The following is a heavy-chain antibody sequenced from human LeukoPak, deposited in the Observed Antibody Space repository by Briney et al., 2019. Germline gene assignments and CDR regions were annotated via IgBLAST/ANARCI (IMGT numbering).Heavy chain of an antibody. CDR3: ARANFLYCSSSTCLFDY. D-gene: IGHD2-2*01. CDR2: INPNDGDT. J-gene: IGHJ4*02. CDR1: GYTFTDHY. Sequence: GASVKVSCKASGYTFTDHYMHWVRQAPGQGFEWMGWINPNDGDTNYAQKFQGRVTMTRDTSTSTAHMEVSRLRSDDTAVYYCARANFLYCSSSTCLFDYWGQGTLVTVSS. V-gene: IGHV1-2*02.